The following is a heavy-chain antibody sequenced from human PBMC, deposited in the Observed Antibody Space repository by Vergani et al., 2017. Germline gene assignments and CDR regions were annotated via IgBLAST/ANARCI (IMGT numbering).Heavy chain of an antibody. D-gene: IGHD6-6*01. CDR2: INPSGGST. CDR1: GYPFTSYY. V-gene: IGHV1-46*01. Sequence: QVQLVQSGAEVKKPGASVKVSCKASGYPFTSYYMHWVRQAPGQGLEWMGIINPSGGSTSYAQKFQGRVTMTRDTSTSTVYMELSSLRSEDTAVYYCARDFGYSSSSINAFDIWGQGTMVTVSS. J-gene: IGHJ3*02. CDR3: ARDFGYSSSSINAFDI.